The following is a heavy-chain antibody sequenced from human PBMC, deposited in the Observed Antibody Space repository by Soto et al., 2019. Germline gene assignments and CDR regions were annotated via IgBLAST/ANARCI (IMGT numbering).Heavy chain of an antibody. CDR1: GRSISSYY. D-gene: IGHD6-6*01. V-gene: IGHV4-59*01. Sequence: PSETLSLTCTVSGRSISSYYWSWIRQPPGKGLEWIGYIYYSGSTNYNPSLKSRVTISVDTSKNQFSLKLSSVTAADTAVYYCARARSSSRYYFDYWGQGTLVTVSS. CDR3: ARARSSSRYYFDY. J-gene: IGHJ4*02. CDR2: IYYSGST.